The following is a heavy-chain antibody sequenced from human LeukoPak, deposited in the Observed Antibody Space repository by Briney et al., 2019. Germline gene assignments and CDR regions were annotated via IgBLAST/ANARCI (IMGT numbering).Heavy chain of an antibody. J-gene: IGHJ4*02. Sequence: AGGSLRLSCAASGFTFSSYWMSWVGQARGKGLEWVANIKQDGSEKYYVDSVKGRFTISRDNAKNSLYLQMNSLRAEDTAVYYCARDSKVRVVTAVDYWGQGTLVTVSS. V-gene: IGHV3-7*01. CDR2: IKQDGSEK. D-gene: IGHD2-21*02. CDR3: ARDSKVRVVTAVDY. CDR1: GFTFSSYW.